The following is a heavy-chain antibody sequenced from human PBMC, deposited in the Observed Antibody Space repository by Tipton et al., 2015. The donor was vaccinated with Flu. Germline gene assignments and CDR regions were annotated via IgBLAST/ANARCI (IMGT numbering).Heavy chain of an antibody. D-gene: IGHD3-22*01. CDR3: ARGDSSGYFLPPFDY. J-gene: IGHJ4*02. Sequence: QMQLVQSGAEVKKPGASVKVSCKASGYTFTCYGISWVRQAPGQGLEWMGWISAYNGNTNYAQKLQGRVTMTTDTSTSTAYMELRSLRSDDPAVCYCARGDSSGYFLPPFDYWGQGTLVTVSS. V-gene: IGHV1-18*01. CDR2: ISAYNGNT. CDR1: GYTFTCYG.